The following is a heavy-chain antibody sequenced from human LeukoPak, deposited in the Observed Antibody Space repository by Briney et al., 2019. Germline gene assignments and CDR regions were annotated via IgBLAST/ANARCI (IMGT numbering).Heavy chain of an antibody. CDR3: ARAGVTRLGGSSVYYFDY. CDR1: SYTFSTYG. D-gene: IGHD2-15*01. J-gene: IGHJ4*02. Sequence: ASVKVSCKTSSYTFSTYGISWVRQAPGQGLEWMGWISGHDGDTNYAQKFQGRVTMTRDTSISTAYMELSRLRSDDTAVYYCARAGVTRLGGSSVYYFDYWGQGTLVTVSS. V-gene: IGHV1-18*01. CDR2: ISGHDGDT.